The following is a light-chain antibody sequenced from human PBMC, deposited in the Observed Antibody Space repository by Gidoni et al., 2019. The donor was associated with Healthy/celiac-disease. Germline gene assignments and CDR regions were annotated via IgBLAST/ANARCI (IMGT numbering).Light chain of an antibody. CDR3: QQYYSTPQVT. CDR1: QSVLYSSNNKNY. V-gene: IGKV4-1*01. J-gene: IGKJ5*01. Sequence: DIVMTQSPDSLSVSLGERATINCKSSQSVLYSSNNKNYLAWYQQKPGQPPKLLIYWASTRESGVPDRFSGSGSGTDFTLTISSLQAEDVAVYYCQQYYSTPQVTFXXXTRLEIK. CDR2: WAS.